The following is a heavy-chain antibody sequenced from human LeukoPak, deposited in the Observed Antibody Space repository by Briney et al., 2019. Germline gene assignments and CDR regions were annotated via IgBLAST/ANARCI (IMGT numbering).Heavy chain of an antibody. CDR1: GFTFSTYS. D-gene: IGHD2-15*01. CDR2: ISNSSAYI. Sequence: PGGSLRLSCAASGFTFSTYSMNWVRQAPGKGLEWVSSISNSSAYIYYADSVKGRFTISRDNAKNSLFLQMNSLRAEDTAVFYCARDRYQGYNTGNDAFDIWGQGTMVTVSS. V-gene: IGHV3-21*01. CDR3: ARDRYQGYNTGNDAFDI. J-gene: IGHJ3*02.